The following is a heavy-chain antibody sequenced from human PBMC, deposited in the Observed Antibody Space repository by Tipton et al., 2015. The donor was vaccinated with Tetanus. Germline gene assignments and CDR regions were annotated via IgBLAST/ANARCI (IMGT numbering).Heavy chain of an antibody. Sequence: QLVQSGGEVKQPGASVTVSCKASGYRPTNYGISWVRQAPGQGLEWMGWISAYNGKTKYAQRLQGRVTMTTDRSASTAYMDLRRLRSDDTAVYYCARVQEQRIYYYGMDVWGQGTTVTVSS. J-gene: IGHJ6*02. V-gene: IGHV1-18*01. CDR2: ISAYNGKT. CDR3: ARVQEQRIYYYGMDV. D-gene: IGHD6-25*01. CDR1: GYRPTNYG.